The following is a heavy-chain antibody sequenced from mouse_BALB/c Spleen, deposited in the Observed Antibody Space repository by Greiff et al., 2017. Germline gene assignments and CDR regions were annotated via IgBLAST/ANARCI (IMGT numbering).Heavy chain of an antibody. D-gene: IGHD4-1*01. V-gene: IGHV1-69*02. CDR2: IYPSDSYT. Sequence: QVQLQQPGAELVRPGASVKLSCKASGYTFTGYWINWVKQRPGQGLEWIGNIYPSDSYTNYNQKFKDKATLTVDKSSSTAYMQLSSPTSEDSAVYYCTRQTGTWFAYWGQGTLVTVSA. CDR1: GYTFTGYW. CDR3: TRQTGTWFAY. J-gene: IGHJ3*01.